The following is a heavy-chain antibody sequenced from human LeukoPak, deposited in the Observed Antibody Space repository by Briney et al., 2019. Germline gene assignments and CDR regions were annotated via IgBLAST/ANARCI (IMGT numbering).Heavy chain of an antibody. V-gene: IGHV3-7*01. Sequence: GGSLRLSCAASGFTFSGFWMSRVRQAPGQGLEWVANIKQDGSENYYVDSVKGRFIISRDNARNSLYLQMNSLRAEDTAMYYCTREDYGVDSWGQGTLVTVAS. J-gene: IGHJ4*02. CDR1: GFTFSGFW. CDR2: IKQDGSEN. CDR3: TREDYGVDS. D-gene: IGHD3-16*01.